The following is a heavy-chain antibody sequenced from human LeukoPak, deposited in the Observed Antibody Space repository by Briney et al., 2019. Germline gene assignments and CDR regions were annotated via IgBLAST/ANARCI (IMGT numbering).Heavy chain of an antibody. Sequence: KSSETLSLTCTVSGGSISSSSYYWGWIRQPPGKGLEWIGSIYYSGSTYYNPSLKSRVTISVDTSKNQFSLKLSSVTAADTAVYYCARDSSIAAAGTSVYDYWGQGTLVTVSS. CDR1: GGSISSSSYY. D-gene: IGHD6-13*01. CDR2: IYYSGST. V-gene: IGHV4-39*07. J-gene: IGHJ4*02. CDR3: ARDSSIAAAGTSVYDY.